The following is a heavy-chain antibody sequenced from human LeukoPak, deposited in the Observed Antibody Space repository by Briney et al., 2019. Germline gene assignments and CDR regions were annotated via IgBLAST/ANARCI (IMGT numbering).Heavy chain of an antibody. V-gene: IGHV3-30-3*02. D-gene: IGHD3-10*01. J-gene: IGHJ4*02. CDR3: AKYYYSALDY. CDR2: ISYDGSDK. CDR1: GFTFSSYT. Sequence: GGSLRLSCVASGFTFSSYTMYWVRQAPGKGLEWVAVISYDGSDKYYADSVKGRFTISRDNSKNTLYLQMNSLRAEDTAVYYCAKYYYSALDYWGQGTLVTVSS.